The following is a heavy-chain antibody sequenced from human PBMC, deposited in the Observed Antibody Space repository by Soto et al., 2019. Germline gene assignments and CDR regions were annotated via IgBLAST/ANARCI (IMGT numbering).Heavy chain of an antibody. J-gene: IGHJ6*02. CDR1: GYTFTSYY. D-gene: IGHD6-6*01. Sequence: ASVKVSCKASGYTFTSYYIHWVRQAPGQGLEWMGIINPSGGSTSYAQKFQGRVTMTRDTSTSTVYMELSSLRSEDTAVYYCARDVGYSSSSGTYGMDVWGQGTTVTVSS. CDR3: ARDVGYSSSSGTYGMDV. CDR2: INPSGGST. V-gene: IGHV1-46*01.